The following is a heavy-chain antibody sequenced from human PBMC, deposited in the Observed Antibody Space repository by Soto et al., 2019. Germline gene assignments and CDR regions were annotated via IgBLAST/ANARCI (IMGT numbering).Heavy chain of an antibody. CDR1: GFTFSSYS. CDR3: SWWLSAY. V-gene: IGHV3-48*02. J-gene: IGHJ4*02. D-gene: IGHD2-8*02. Sequence: EVQLVESGGGLVQPGGSLRLSCAASGFTFSSYSMNWVRQGPGKGLEWVSYISSSSSTIYYADSVKGRFTISRDNAKDSLYLQMNSLRDEDTAVYYCSWWLSAYWGQGTLVTVSS. CDR2: ISSSSSTI.